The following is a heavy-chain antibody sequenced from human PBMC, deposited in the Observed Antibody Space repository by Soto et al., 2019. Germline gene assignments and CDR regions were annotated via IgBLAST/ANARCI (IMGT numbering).Heavy chain of an antibody. Sequence: EVQLVESGGGLVKPGGSLRLSCAASGFTFSNAWMNWVRQAPGKGLEWVGRIKSKTDGGTTDYAAPVKGRFTISRDDSKNTLYLQMNSLKTEDTAVYYCTTDTGGWELWLRLYWGQGTLVTVSS. V-gene: IGHV3-15*07. CDR3: TTDTGGWELWLRLY. J-gene: IGHJ4*02. CDR2: IKSKTDGGTT. D-gene: IGHD5-12*01. CDR1: GFTFSNAW.